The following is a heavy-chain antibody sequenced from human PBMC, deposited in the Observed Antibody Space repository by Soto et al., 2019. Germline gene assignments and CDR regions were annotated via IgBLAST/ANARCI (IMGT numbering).Heavy chain of an antibody. Sequence: GGSLRLSCAASGFTFSSYGMHWVRQAPVKGLEWVAVIWYDGSNKYYADSVKGRFTISRDNSKNTLYLQMNSLRAEDTAVYYCARGEGGRVVRYYYGMDVWGQGTTVTVS. CDR3: ARGEGGRVVRYYYGMDV. D-gene: IGHD2-21*01. CDR1: GFTFSSYG. V-gene: IGHV3-33*01. CDR2: IWYDGSNK. J-gene: IGHJ6*02.